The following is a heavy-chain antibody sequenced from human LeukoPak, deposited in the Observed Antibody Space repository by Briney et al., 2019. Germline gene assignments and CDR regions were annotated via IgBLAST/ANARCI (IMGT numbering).Heavy chain of an antibody. CDR1: GGSISSYY. Sequence: RSSETLSLTCTVSGGSISSYYWSWIRQPPGKGLEWIGYIYYSGSTNYNPSLKSRVTISVDTSKNQFSLKLSSVTAADTAVYYCARLRYYDSSGYSYFDYWGQGTLVTVSS. CDR2: IYYSGST. D-gene: IGHD3-22*01. J-gene: IGHJ4*02. V-gene: IGHV4-59*01. CDR3: ARLRYYDSSGYSYFDY.